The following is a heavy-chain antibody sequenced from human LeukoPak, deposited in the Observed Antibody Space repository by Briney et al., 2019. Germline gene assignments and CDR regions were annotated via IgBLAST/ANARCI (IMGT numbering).Heavy chain of an antibody. CDR2: ISAYNGNT. V-gene: IGHV1-18*01. J-gene: IGHJ5*02. CDR1: GYTFTTYG. CDR3: ARDRGYCSGGSCYRNWFDP. Sequence: GASVTVSCKASGYTFTTYGISWVRQAPGQGLEWMGWISAYNGNTNYAQKLQGRGTMTTDTSTSTAYMELRSLRSDDTAVYYCARDRGYCSGGSCYRNWFDPWGQGTLVTVSS. D-gene: IGHD2-15*01.